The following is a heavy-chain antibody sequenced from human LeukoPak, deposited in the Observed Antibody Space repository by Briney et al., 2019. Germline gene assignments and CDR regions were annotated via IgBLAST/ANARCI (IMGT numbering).Heavy chain of an antibody. V-gene: IGHV3-30*18. Sequence: GGSLRLSCAASGFTFSSYGMHWVRQAPGKGLEWVAVISYDGSNKYYADSVKGRFTISRDNSKNTLYLQMNSLRAEDTAVYYCAKLRILQWLTQTYYFDYWGQGTLVTVSS. J-gene: IGHJ4*02. CDR2: ISYDGSNK. D-gene: IGHD6-19*01. CDR1: GFTFSSYG. CDR3: AKLRILQWLTQTYYFDY.